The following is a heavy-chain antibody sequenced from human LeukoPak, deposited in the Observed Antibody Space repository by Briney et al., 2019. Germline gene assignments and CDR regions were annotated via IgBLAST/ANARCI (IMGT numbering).Heavy chain of an antibody. CDR2: IWYDGSNK. D-gene: IGHD3-16*01. V-gene: IGHV3-33*08. CDR1: GFTFSSYG. CDR3: ARGGVIVRGSYFDY. J-gene: IGHJ4*02. Sequence: GGSLRLSCAASGFTFSSYGMHWVRQAPGKGLEWVAVIWYDGSNKYYADSVKGRFTISRDNSKNTLYLQMNSLRAEDTAVYSCARGGVIVRGSYFDYWGQGTLVTVSS.